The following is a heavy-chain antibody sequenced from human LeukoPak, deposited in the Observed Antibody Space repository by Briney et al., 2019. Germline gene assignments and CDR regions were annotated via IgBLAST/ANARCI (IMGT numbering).Heavy chain of an antibody. Sequence: SETLSLTCTVSGGSISSYYWGWIRQPPGKGLEWIGYIYYSGSTNYNPSLKSRVTISVDTSKNQFSLKLSSATAADTALYYCARVFSYSFPPVYWGEGTLVSVSS. D-gene: IGHD5-18*01. CDR2: IYYSGST. V-gene: IGHV4-59*01. J-gene: IGHJ4*02. CDR1: GGSISSYY. CDR3: ARVFSYSFPPVY.